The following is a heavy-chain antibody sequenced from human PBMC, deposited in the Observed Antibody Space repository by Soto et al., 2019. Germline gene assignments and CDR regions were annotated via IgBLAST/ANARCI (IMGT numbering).Heavy chain of an antibody. Sequence: QVQLVESGGGVVQPGTSLRLSCAASGFTFRQYGMHWVRQAPGKGLDWVAVIFYDGFNEYYADSVRGRFTISRDNSGNMVYLQMNRLRAEDTAVYYCVGGWGSGIHLSCLDWWGQGTAVVVSP. CDR2: IFYDGFNE. CDR1: GFTFRQYG. D-gene: IGHD6-19*01. V-gene: IGHV3-33*01. J-gene: IGHJ3*01. CDR3: VGGWGSGIHLSCLDW.